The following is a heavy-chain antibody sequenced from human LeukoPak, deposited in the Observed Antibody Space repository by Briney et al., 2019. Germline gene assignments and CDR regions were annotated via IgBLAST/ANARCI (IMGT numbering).Heavy chain of an antibody. J-gene: IGHJ3*02. Sequence: PSETLSLTCTVSGGSISSYYWSWIRQPTGKGLEWIGRIYTSGSTNYNPSLKSRVTMSVDTSKNQFSPKLSSVTAADTAVYYCARVRYCSSTSCLDAFDIWGQGTMVTVSS. CDR3: ARVRYCSSTSCLDAFDI. V-gene: IGHV4-4*07. CDR2: IYTSGST. D-gene: IGHD2-2*01. CDR1: GGSISSYY.